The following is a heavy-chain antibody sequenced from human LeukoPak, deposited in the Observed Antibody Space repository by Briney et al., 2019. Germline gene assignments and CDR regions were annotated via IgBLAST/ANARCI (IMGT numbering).Heavy chain of an antibody. CDR3: ASLYSSSWDGGYYGMDV. CDR2: MKPNSGNT. CDR1: GYTFTSYA. D-gene: IGHD6-13*01. Sequence: ASVKVSCKASGYTFTSYAINWVRQATGQGLEWMGCMKPNSGNTGYAQKFQGRVTMTRNTSISTAYMELSSLRSEDTAVYYCASLYSSSWDGGYYGMDVWGQGTTVTVSS. V-gene: IGHV1-8*01. J-gene: IGHJ6*02.